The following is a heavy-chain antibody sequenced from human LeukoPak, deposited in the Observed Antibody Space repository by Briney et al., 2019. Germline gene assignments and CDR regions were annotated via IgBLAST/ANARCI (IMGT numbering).Heavy chain of an antibody. CDR1: GGSISSYY. Sequence: PSETLSLTCTVSGGSISSYYWSWIRQPPGKGLEWIGYIYNRGSTNYNPSLKSRVTISVDTSKNRFSLKLRSVTAADTAVYYCARDRPGIAVAGDAFDIWGQGTMVTVSS. J-gene: IGHJ3*02. CDR3: ARDRPGIAVAGDAFDI. D-gene: IGHD6-19*01. CDR2: IYNRGST. V-gene: IGHV4-59*01.